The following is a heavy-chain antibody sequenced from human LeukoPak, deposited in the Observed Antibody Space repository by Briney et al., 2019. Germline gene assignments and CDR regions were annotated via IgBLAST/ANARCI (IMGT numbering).Heavy chain of an antibody. V-gene: IGHV6-1*01. CDR3: ARGTGWPQFDY. CDR2: TYYKSAWYN. D-gene: IGHD6-19*01. Sequence: SQTLSLTCAISGDSVSRDSIAWDWIRQSPSRGLEWLGRTYYKSAWYNDYAVSVKGRIIINPDTSKNQFSLQLNSVPPEDTAVYYCARGTGWPQFDYWGQGTLVTVSS. J-gene: IGHJ4*02. CDR1: GDSVSRDSIA.